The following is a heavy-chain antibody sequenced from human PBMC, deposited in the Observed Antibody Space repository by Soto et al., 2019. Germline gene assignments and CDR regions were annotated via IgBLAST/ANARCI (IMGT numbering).Heavy chain of an antibody. V-gene: IGHV3-33*01. CDR3: TRDFLKRDLDL. Sequence: QVQLMESGGGVVQPGRSLRLSCAASGFTFSSYGIHWVRQAPGKGLEWVAVSWYDGSNNHFADSVKGRFTISRDNSKNTLYLQMNSLGAEDTAVYYCTRDFLKRDLDLWGQGTLVIVSS. CDR2: SWYDGSNN. CDR1: GFTFSSYG. J-gene: IGHJ5*02.